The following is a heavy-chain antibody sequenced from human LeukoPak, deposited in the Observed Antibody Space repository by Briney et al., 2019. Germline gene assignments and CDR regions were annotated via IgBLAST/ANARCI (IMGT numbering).Heavy chain of an antibody. Sequence: GGSLRLSCTASGFTFSSYSMNWVRQAPGKGLEWVAFIRYDGSNKYYADSVKGRFTISRDNSKNTLYLQMNSLRAEDTAVYYCAKDWRELRYFDWLSSDYYGMDVWGQGTTVTVSS. J-gene: IGHJ6*02. D-gene: IGHD3-9*01. CDR3: AKDWRELRYFDWLSSDYYGMDV. V-gene: IGHV3-30*02. CDR2: IRYDGSNK. CDR1: GFTFSSYS.